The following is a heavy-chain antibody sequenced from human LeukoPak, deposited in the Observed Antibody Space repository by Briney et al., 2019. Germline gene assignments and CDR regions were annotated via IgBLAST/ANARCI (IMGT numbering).Heavy chain of an antibody. CDR1: GGTFSSYA. D-gene: IGHD4-17*01. V-gene: IGHV1-3*01. J-gene: IGHJ4*02. CDR3: ARVFHGDYVFDY. CDR2: IIAGNSNT. Sequence: ASVKVSCKASGGTFSSYAISWVRQAPGQGLEWMGGIIAGNSNTKYSQKFQGRVTITRDTSASTAYMELSSLRSEDTAVYYCARVFHGDYVFDYWGQGTLVTVSS.